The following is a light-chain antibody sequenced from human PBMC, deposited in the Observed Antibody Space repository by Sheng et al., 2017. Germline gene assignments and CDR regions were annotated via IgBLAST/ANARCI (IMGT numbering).Light chain of an antibody. CDR1: QGVSNY. CDR3: QQYGSSLYT. J-gene: IGKJ2*01. V-gene: IGKV3-20*01. Sequence: EIVLTQSPATLSLSPGERATLSCRASQGVSNYLAWYQQKPGQAPRLLIYGASSRVTGIPDRFSGSGSGTDFTLTISRLEPEDFAVYYCQQYGSSLYTFGQGTKLEIK. CDR2: GAS.